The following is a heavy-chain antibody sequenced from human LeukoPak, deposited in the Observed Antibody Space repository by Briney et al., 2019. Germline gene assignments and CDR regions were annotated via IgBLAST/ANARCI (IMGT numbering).Heavy chain of an antibody. V-gene: IGHV3-23*01. D-gene: IGHD3-10*01. Sequence: PGGSLRLSCAASGFTFSSYAMSWVRQAPGKGLEWVSAISGSGGSTYYAGSVKGRFTISRDNSKNTLYLQMNSLRAEDTAVYYCAKDFAEYYYGSGSYYTHYYYGMDVWGQGTTVTVSS. CDR3: AKDFAEYYYGSGSYYTHYYYGMDV. J-gene: IGHJ6*02. CDR2: ISGSGGST. CDR1: GFTFSSYA.